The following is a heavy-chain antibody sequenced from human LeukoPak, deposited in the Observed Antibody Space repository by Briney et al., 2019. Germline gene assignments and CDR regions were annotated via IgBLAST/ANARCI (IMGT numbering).Heavy chain of an antibody. V-gene: IGHV3-11*01. D-gene: IGHD3-3*01. Sequence: GGSLRLSCAASGFTFSDYYMSWFRQAPGKGLEWVSYISSSGSTIYYADSVKGRFTISRDNAKNSLYLQMNSLRAEDTAVYYCARIPYDFWSGYVMDVWGKGTTVTVSS. CDR2: ISSSGSTI. CDR3: ARIPYDFWSGYVMDV. CDR1: GFTFSDYY. J-gene: IGHJ6*04.